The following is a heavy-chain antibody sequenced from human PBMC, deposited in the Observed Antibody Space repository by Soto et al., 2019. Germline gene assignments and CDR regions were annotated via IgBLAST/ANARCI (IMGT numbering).Heavy chain of an antibody. V-gene: IGHV4-39*01. CDR1: GGSISNSDYF. CDR3: ASQLESTTYFDY. CDR2: ISHTGSP. J-gene: IGHJ4*02. Sequence: LQLQESGPGLVKPSETLSLTCTVSGGSISNSDYFWAWMRQPPGKGLEWVGTISHTGSPRYNPSLKSRVTISVDTSKNQFSLRLPSGTAADTAVFYCASQLESTTYFDYWGRGTLVTVAS. D-gene: IGHD1-1*01.